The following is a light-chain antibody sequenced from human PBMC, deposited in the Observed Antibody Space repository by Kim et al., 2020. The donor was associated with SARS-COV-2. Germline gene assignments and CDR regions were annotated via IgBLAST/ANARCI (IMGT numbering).Light chain of an antibody. Sequence: EIVLTQSPGTLSLSPGETATLSCRASEIVTANSVAWYQQKPGQAPRLLIYAASSRATGVPDRISGSGFGTDFTLTISRLEPEDFAVYYCQHCGSSLWTFGQGTKVDIK. V-gene: IGKV3-20*01. CDR2: AAS. CDR1: EIVTANS. CDR3: QHCGSSLWT. J-gene: IGKJ1*01.